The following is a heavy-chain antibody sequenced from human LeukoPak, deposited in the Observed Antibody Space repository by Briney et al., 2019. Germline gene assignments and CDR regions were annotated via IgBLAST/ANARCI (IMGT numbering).Heavy chain of an antibody. CDR2: IKQDGSEK. CDR1: GFTFSNYW. V-gene: IGHV3-7*01. J-gene: IGHJ6*03. D-gene: IGHD3-22*01. CDR3: ARGLGYHDSSGYYIDWDYYYYYMDV. Sequence: PGGSLRLSCAASGFTFSNYWMSWVRQAPGKGLEWVANIKQDGSEKYYVDSVKGRFTISRDNAKNSLYLQMNSLRAEDTAVYYCARGLGYHDSSGYYIDWDYYYYYMDVWGKGTTVTVSS.